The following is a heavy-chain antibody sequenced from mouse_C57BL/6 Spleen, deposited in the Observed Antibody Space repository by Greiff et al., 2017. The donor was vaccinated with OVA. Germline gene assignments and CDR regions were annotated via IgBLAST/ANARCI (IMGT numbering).Heavy chain of an antibody. J-gene: IGHJ4*01. CDR2: IDPSDSYP. CDR1: GYTFTSYW. CDR3: ARTTTVVDYYAMDY. D-gene: IGHD1-1*01. Sequence: QVQLQQPGAELVKPGASVKLSCKASGYTFTSYWMQWVKQRPGQGLEWIGEIDPSDSYPNYNQKFKGKATLTVDPSSSTAYMQLSSLTSEDSAVYYCARTTTVVDYYAMDYWGQGTSVTVSS. V-gene: IGHV1-50*01.